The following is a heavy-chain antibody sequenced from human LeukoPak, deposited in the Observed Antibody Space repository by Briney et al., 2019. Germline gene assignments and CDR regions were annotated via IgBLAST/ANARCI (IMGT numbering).Heavy chain of an antibody. CDR2: IKQDGSEK. V-gene: IGHV3-7*01. J-gene: IGHJ4*02. CDR1: GFTFSSYW. Sequence: PGGSLRLSCAASGFTFSSYWMSWVRQAPGKGLEWVANIKQDGSEKYYVDSVKGRFTISRDNAKNSLYLQVNSLRAEDTAVYYCARDIVLMVYASGPYFDYWGQGTLVTVSS. D-gene: IGHD2-8*01. CDR3: ARDIVLMVYASGPYFDY.